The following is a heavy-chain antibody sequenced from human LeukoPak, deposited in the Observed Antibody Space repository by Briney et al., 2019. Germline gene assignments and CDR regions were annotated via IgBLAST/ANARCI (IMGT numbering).Heavy chain of an antibody. CDR2: TSFDGSYK. J-gene: IGHJ4*02. V-gene: IGHV3-30*18. CDR1: GYTFTGYY. D-gene: IGHD3-22*01. Sequence: SCKASGYTFTGYYMHWVRQAPGKGLEWVAMTSFDGSYKNYADSVKGRFTISRDNSKNRLYLQMNSLRAEDTAVYYCAKEFSGYLASFEYWGQGTLVTVSS. CDR3: AKEFSGYLASFEY.